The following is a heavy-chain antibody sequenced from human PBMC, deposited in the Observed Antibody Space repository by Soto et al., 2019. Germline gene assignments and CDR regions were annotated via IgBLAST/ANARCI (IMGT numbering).Heavy chain of an antibody. D-gene: IGHD4-17*01. CDR1: GFTVSSNY. J-gene: IGHJ4*02. V-gene: IGHV3-66*01. Sequence: EVQLVESGGGLVQPGVSLRLSCAASGFTVSSNYMSWVRQAPGKGLEWVSVIYSAGNTYYADSVKGRFTISRDNSKNTVYLQMNSLRAEDTAVYYCARSQSYGDYSAFDYWGQGTLVTVSS. CDR3: ARSQSYGDYSAFDY. CDR2: IYSAGNT.